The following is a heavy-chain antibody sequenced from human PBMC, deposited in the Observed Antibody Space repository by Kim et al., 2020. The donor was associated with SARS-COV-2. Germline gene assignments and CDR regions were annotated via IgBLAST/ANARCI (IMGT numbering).Heavy chain of an antibody. J-gene: IGHJ4*02. CDR3: ARETAVTGEYYSDY. V-gene: IGHV3-74*01. D-gene: IGHD6-19*01. Sequence: GGSLRLSCAASGFTFSSYWMHWVRQAPGKGLVWVSRLHKDGRTTTYADSVKGRFTISRDNAKNTLYLQMNSLRAEDTGVYYCARETAVTGEYYSDYWGQG. CDR1: GFTFSSYW. CDR2: LHKDGRTT.